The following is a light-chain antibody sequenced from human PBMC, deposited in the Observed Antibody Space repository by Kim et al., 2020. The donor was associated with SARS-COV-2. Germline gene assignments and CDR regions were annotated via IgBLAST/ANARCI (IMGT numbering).Light chain of an antibody. CDR1: SLRSYY. Sequence: SSELTQDPAVSVALGQTVRITCQGDSLRSYYATWYKQKPGQAPILVIYGKNNRPSGIPDRFSGSSSGNKASLTITGTQAGDEADYYCNSRDSNDNVVFGG. CDR3: NSRDSNDNVV. V-gene: IGLV3-19*01. CDR2: GKN. J-gene: IGLJ2*01.